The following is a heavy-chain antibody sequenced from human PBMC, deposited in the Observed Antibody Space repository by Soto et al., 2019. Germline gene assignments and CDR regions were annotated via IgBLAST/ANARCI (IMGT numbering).Heavy chain of an antibody. J-gene: IGHJ6*02. V-gene: IGHV4-31*03. CDR1: GGSISSGGYY. CDR3: ARDGGYSYGYYYGMDV. D-gene: IGHD5-18*01. CDR2: IYYSGST. Sequence: SDTLSLTCTVSGGSISSGGYYWSWIRQHPGKGLEWIGYIYYSGSTYYNPSLKSRVTISVDTSKNQFSLKLSSVTAADTAVYYCARDGGYSYGYYYGMDVWGQGTTVNVSS.